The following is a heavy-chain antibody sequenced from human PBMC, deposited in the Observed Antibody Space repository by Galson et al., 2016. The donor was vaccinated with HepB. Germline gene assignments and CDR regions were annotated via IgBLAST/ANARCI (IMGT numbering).Heavy chain of an antibody. CDR2: ITGADADT. CDR1: GFTLRTYA. D-gene: IGHD5-18*01. V-gene: IGHV3-23*01. Sequence: SLRLSCAATGFTLRTYAMGWVRQGPGTGLEWVSGITGADADTYYADAVKGRFTISRDNAKNTVYLQMNSLGVEDTAVYFCVGRGYHYGIQINWGQGTLVTVSS. J-gene: IGHJ4*02. CDR3: VGRGYHYGIQIN.